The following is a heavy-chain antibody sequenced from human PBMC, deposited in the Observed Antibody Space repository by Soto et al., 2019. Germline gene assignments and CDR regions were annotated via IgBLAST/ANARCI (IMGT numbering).Heavy chain of an antibody. D-gene: IGHD3-22*01. V-gene: IGHV1-18*03. Sequence: QVQLVQSGAEVKKPGASVKVSCKTSGYTFTSYGISWVRQAPGQGLEWMGRISGYNGNTNTAQKLQGRGTMTTDTATNTAYMGLKSLRSDDMAVYYCAGDPGSGYPYYFDYRGQGTPVTVSS. CDR1: GYTFTSYG. CDR3: AGDPGSGYPYYFDY. J-gene: IGHJ4*02. CDR2: ISGYNGNT.